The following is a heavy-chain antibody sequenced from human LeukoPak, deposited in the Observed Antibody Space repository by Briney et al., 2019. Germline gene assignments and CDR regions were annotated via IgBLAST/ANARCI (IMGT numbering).Heavy chain of an antibody. Sequence: MPSETLSLTCTVSGGSISSGDFHWSWIRQPPGKGLEWDGSIYDSGSIYYNPSLKSRVTISEDTSKNQFSLKLSSVTAADTAVYYCARRYCSTISCLPYDYWGQGTLVTVSS. J-gene: IGHJ4*02. CDR1: GGSISSGDFH. D-gene: IGHD2-2*01. V-gene: IGHV4-30-4*01. CDR3: ARRYCSTISCLPYDY. CDR2: IYDSGSI.